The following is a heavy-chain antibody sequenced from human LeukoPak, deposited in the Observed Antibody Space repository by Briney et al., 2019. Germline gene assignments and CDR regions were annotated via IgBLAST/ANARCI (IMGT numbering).Heavy chain of an antibody. V-gene: IGHV1-18*01. CDR2: ISAYNGNT. J-gene: IGHJ4*02. CDR1: GYTFTSYG. Sequence: ASVKVSCKASGYTFTSYGIIWVRQAPGQGLEWMGWISAYNGNTNYAQKLQGRVTMTTDTSTSTAYMELRSLRSDDTAVYYCARVVVYYYDSSGYFDYWGQGTLVTVSS. D-gene: IGHD3-22*01. CDR3: ARVVVYYYDSSGYFDY.